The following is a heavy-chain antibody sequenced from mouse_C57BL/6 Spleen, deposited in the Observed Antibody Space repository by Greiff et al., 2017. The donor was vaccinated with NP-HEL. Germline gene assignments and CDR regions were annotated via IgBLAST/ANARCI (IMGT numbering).Heavy chain of an antibody. Sequence: EVKLMESGGGLVKPGGSLKLSCAASGFTFSDYGMHWVRQAPEKGLEWVAYISSGSSTIYYADTVKGRFTISRDNAKNTLFLQMTSLRSEDTAMYYCANFLYYYGSSGMDYWGQGTSVTVSS. D-gene: IGHD1-1*01. CDR2: ISSGSSTI. J-gene: IGHJ4*01. V-gene: IGHV5-17*01. CDR1: GFTFSDYG. CDR3: ANFLYYYGSSGMDY.